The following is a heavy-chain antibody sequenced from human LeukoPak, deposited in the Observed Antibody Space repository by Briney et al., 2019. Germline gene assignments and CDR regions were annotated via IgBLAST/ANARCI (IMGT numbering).Heavy chain of an antibody. D-gene: IGHD6-13*01. J-gene: IGHJ5*02. CDR2: IYYSGST. CDR3: ARQGIAAAGTEYNWFDP. V-gene: IGHV4-59*01. Sequence: SETLSLTCTVSGGSISSYYWSWIRPPPGKGLEWIGYIYYSGSTNYNPSLKSRVTISVDASKDQFSLKLSSVTAAGTAVYYCARQGIAAAGTEYNWFDPWGQGTLVTVSS. CDR1: GGSISSYY.